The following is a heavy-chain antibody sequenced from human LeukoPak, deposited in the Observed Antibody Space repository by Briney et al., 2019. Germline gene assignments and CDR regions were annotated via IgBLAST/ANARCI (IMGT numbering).Heavy chain of an antibody. CDR1: GFTFSSFA. J-gene: IGHJ4*02. D-gene: IGHD5-18*01. CDR3: ATYRQVLLPFES. CDR2: IFQGGGEI. V-gene: IGHV3-23*01. Sequence: GGPLRLSCAASGFTFSSFAMIWVRQPPGKGLEWVSSIFQGGGEIHYADSVRGRFTIYRDNSKSTLFLQMNSLRAEDTAIYYCATYRQVLLPFESWGQGTLVTVSS.